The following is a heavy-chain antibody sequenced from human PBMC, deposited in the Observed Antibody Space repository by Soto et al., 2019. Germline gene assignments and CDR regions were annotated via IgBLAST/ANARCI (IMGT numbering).Heavy chain of an antibody. CDR1: GFTFSSYS. Sequence: GGSLRLSCAASGFTFSSYSMNWVRQAPGKGLEWVSYISSSSTIYYADSVKGRFTISRDNAKNSLYLQMNSLRAEDTAVYYCARDPDYYDSSGYARFDYWGQGTLVTVSS. CDR2: ISSSSTI. CDR3: ARDPDYYDSSGYARFDY. V-gene: IGHV3-48*04. D-gene: IGHD3-22*01. J-gene: IGHJ4*02.